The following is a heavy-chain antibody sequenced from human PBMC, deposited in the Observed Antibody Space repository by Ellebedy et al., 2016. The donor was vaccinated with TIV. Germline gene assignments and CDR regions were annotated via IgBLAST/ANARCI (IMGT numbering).Heavy chain of an antibody. CDR1: GFTFSDYY. CDR2: ISSSSSYT. Sequence: GESLKISXAASGFTFSDYYMSWIRQAPGKGLEWVSYISSSSSYTNYADSVKGRFTISRDNAKNSLYLQMNSLRAEDTAVYYCARVTRNDHFGYYYYGMDVWGQGTTVTVSS. D-gene: IGHD1-1*01. V-gene: IGHV3-11*06. CDR3: ARVTRNDHFGYYYYGMDV. J-gene: IGHJ6*02.